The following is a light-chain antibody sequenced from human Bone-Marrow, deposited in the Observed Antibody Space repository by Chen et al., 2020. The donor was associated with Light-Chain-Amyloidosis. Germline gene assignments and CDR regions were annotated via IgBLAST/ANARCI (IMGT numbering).Light chain of an antibody. V-gene: IGLV3-21*02. Sequence: SYVLTQPASVSVAPGQTATIACWGNNIGPTSVHWYQQTPGQAPLLVVYDDSARPSGIPELLSGSNSGNTATLTISGVEAGDEADFYCQVWDGSSDRPVFGGGTKLTVL. J-gene: IGLJ3*02. CDR1: NIGPTS. CDR2: DDS. CDR3: QVWDGSSDRPV.